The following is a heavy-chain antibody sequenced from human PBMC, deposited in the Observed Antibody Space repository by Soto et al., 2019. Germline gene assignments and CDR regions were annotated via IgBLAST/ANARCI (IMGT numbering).Heavy chain of an antibody. CDR1: GGSISSYC. CDR3: ARGTGLDILTGYYYYSGMDV. Sequence: SQTLSLSCTVSGGSISSYCWSWIRQHPWKGREWIGYIYYSGCPNYNPALKSRVTISVDTSKNQFSLKLSSVTAADTAVYYCARGTGLDILTGYYYYSGMDVWGQVTTVTV. J-gene: IGHJ6*02. CDR2: IYYSGCP. D-gene: IGHD3-9*01. V-gene: IGHV4-59*01.